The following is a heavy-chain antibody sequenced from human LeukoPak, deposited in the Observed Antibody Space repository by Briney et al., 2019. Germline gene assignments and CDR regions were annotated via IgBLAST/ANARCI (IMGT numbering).Heavy chain of an antibody. Sequence: GGSLRLSCAASGFSISAYWMSWVRQAPGKGLEWVANINLDGSDKYSVDSVKGRFTISRDNAKNSLYLEMNSLRADDTAVYYCARDLVVVGSSFSYGMDVWGQGTTVTVSS. CDR1: GFSISAYW. CDR3: ARDLVVVGSSFSYGMDV. D-gene: IGHD2-15*01. V-gene: IGHV3-7*01. J-gene: IGHJ6*02. CDR2: INLDGSDK.